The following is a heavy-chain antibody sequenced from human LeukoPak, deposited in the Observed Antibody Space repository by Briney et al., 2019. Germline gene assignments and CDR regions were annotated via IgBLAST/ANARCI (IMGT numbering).Heavy chain of an antibody. J-gene: IGHJ4*02. CDR3: ARGGWWELEGYFDY. D-gene: IGHD1-26*01. V-gene: IGHV3-53*01. CDR2: IYSGGST. CDR1: GFTVSSNY. Sequence: GGSLRLSCAASGFTVSSNYMSWVRQAPGKGLEWVSVIYSGGSTYYADSVKGRFTISRDNSKNTLYLQMNSLRAEDTAVYYCARGGWWELEGYFDYWGQGTLVTVSS.